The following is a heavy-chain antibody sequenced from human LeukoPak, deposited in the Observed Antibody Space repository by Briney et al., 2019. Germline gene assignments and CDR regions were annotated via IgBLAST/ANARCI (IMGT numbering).Heavy chain of an antibody. Sequence: PGGSLRLSCAASGFTFRSFGMNWVRQAPGKGLEWVSGIYTNGRDTRYADSVKGRFTISRVNSKNTLYLQMHSLRVEDTAVYYCAHMVWEYVGGLDVWGQGTTVTVSS. V-gene: IGHV3-23*05. J-gene: IGHJ6*02. CDR3: AHMVWEYVGGLDV. D-gene: IGHD3-10*02. CDR2: IYTNGRDT. CDR1: GFTFRSFG.